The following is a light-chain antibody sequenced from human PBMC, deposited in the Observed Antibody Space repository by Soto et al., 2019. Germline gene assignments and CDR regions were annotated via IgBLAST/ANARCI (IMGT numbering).Light chain of an antibody. CDR2: DAS. CDR1: QSISSW. V-gene: IGKV1-5*01. CDR3: QQYYSWT. J-gene: IGKJ1*01. Sequence: DIQMTQSPSTLSASVGDRVTITCRASQSISSWLAWYQQKPGKAPKLLIYDASSLGSGVPSRFSGSGSGTEFPLTISSLQPDYFATYYCQQYYSWTFGQGTKVEIK.